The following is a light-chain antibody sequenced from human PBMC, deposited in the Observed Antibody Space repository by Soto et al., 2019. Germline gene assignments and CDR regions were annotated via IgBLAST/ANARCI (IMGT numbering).Light chain of an antibody. CDR2: GAS. CDR3: QQYNNPPIT. Sequence: IVGTKSPIPLTQSPAERSTLYCRDRQSVSNTYLAWYQQKPGKAPRLLIYGASNRATGIPDRFSGTGSETDFTLTISRLEPEDVAVYYCQQYNNPPITFGEGTRLEIK. J-gene: IGKJ5*01. CDR1: QSVSNTY. V-gene: IGKV3-20*01.